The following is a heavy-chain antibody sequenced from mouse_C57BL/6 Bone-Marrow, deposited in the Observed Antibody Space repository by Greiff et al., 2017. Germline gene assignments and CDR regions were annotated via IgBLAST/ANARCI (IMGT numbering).Heavy chain of an antibody. CDR1: GYTFTDYY. Sequence: VQLKESGAELVRPGASVKLSCKASGYTFTDYYINWVKQRPGQGLEWIARIYPGSGNTYYNEKFKGKATLTAEKSSSTAYMQLSSLTSEDSAVYFCARRTPYAMDYWGQGTSVTVSS. V-gene: IGHV1-76*01. J-gene: IGHJ4*01. CDR3: ARRTPYAMDY. CDR2: IYPGSGNT.